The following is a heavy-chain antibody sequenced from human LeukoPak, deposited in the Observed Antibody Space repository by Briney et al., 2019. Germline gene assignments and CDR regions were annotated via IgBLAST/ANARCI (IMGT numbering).Heavy chain of an antibody. V-gene: IGHV4-59*01. J-gene: IGHJ6*03. D-gene: IGHD1-26*01. Sequence: PSETLSLTCTVSGGSISSYYWSWIRQPPGKVLEWIGYIHDSGSTNYNPSLKSRVTISIDTSKNQFSLKLSSVTAADTAVYYCARVGSYCMDVWGKGSTVTVSS. CDR1: GGSISSYY. CDR2: IHDSGST. CDR3: ARVGSYCMDV.